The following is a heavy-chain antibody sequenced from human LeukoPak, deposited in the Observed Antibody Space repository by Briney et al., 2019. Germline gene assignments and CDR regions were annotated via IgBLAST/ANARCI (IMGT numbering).Heavy chain of an antibody. J-gene: IGHJ4*02. CDR1: GFTFSGSA. CDR2: TRSKANSYAT. CDR3: TRLGTKWYFDY. D-gene: IGHD2-8*01. Sequence: GGSLRLSCAAPGFTFSGSAMHWVRQASGKGLEWVGRTRSKANSYATAYAASVKGRFTISRDDSKNTAYLQMNSLKTEDTAVYYCTRLGTKWYFDYWGQGTLVTVSS. V-gene: IGHV3-73*01.